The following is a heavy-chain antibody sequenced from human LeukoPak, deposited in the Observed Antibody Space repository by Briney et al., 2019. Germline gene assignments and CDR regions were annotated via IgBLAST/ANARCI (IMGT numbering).Heavy chain of an antibody. Sequence: KPGGSLRLSCAASGFTFSSYSMNWVRQAPGKGLEWVSSISSSSSYIYYADSVKGRFTISRDNSKNTLYLQMNSLRAEDTALYYCATPRSSYYYYGMDVWGQGTTVIVSS. V-gene: IGHV3-21*04. CDR2: ISSSSSYI. CDR1: GFTFSSYS. CDR3: ATPRSSYYYYGMDV. J-gene: IGHJ6*02.